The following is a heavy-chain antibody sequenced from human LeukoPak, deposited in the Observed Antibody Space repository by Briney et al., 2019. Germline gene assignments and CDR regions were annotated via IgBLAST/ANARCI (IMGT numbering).Heavy chain of an antibody. Sequence: ASVKVSCKASGFTFTSSAMQWVRQASGQRLGWIGWIVVGSGNTNYAQKFQERVTITRDMSTSTAYMELSSLRSEDTAVYYCAAVAYCGGDCPGAFDIWGQGTMVTVSS. V-gene: IGHV1-58*02. CDR1: GFTFTSSA. CDR3: AAVAYCGGDCPGAFDI. CDR2: IVVGSGNT. D-gene: IGHD2-21*02. J-gene: IGHJ3*02.